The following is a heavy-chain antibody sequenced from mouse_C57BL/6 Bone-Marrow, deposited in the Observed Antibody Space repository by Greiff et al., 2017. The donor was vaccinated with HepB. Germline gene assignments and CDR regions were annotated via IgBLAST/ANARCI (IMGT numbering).Heavy chain of an antibody. V-gene: IGHV1-81*01. CDR1: GYTFTSYG. Sequence: VQLQESGAELARPGASVKLSCKASGYTFTSYGISWVKQRTGQGLEWIGEIYPRSGNTYYNEKFKGKATLTADKSSSTAYMELRSLTSEDSAVYFCARSPGSSSWFAYWGQGTLVTVSA. D-gene: IGHD1-1*01. CDR2: IYPRSGNT. CDR3: ARSPGSSSWFAY. J-gene: IGHJ3*01.